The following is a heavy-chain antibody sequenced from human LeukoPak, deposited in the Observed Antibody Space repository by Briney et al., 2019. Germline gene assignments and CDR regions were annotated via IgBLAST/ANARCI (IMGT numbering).Heavy chain of an antibody. V-gene: IGHV1-2*02. CDR1: GYTFTGYY. D-gene: IGHD1-26*01. CDR3: ARDLLVGATSAFDI. J-gene: IGHJ3*02. CDR2: INPNSGGT. Sequence: ASVKVSCKASGYTFTGYYMHWVRQAPGQGLEWMGWINPNSGGTNYAQKFQGRVTMTRDTSISTAYMELRSLRSDDTAVYYCARDLLVGATSAFDIWGQGTMVTVSS.